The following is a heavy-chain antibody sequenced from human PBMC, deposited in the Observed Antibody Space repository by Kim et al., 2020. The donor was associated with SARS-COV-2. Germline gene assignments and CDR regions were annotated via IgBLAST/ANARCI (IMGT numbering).Heavy chain of an antibody. Sequence: SETLSLTCAVYGGSFSNYYWSWIRQPPGKGLEWIGEINHSGKTNYKPSLKSRVTISLDTSRKQFSLKVTSLTAADTAVYYCAGGDFWIGPFHYWGQGTLVTVSS. J-gene: IGHJ4*02. CDR3: AGGDFWIGPFHY. D-gene: IGHD3-3*01. CDR2: INHSGKT. V-gene: IGHV4-34*01. CDR1: GGSFSNYY.